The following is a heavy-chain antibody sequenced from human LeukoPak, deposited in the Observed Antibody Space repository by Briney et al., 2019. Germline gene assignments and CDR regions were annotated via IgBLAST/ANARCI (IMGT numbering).Heavy chain of an antibody. V-gene: IGHV1-2*02. CDR3: ARLFGDRGAFDI. J-gene: IGHJ3*02. D-gene: IGHD3-10*01. CDR1: GYIFTGYY. Sequence: ASVKVSCTASGYIFTGYYMHWVRQAPGQGLEWMGWINPNSGGTNYAQKFQGRVTMTRDTSISTAYMELSRLRSDDTAVYYCARLFGDRGAFDIWGQGTMVTVSS. CDR2: INPNSGGT.